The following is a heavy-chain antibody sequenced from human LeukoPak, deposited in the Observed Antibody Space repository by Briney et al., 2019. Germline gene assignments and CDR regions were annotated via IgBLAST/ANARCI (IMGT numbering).Heavy chain of an antibody. Sequence: GGSLRLSCVASGFTFSSYSMNWVRQAPGKGLEWVSSISRAGDYTYSEDSVKGRFTISRDNTKDSLYLQLNSLRAEDTAIYYCARDLMAVAGTGFDYWGQGALVTVSS. CDR3: ARDLMAVAGTGFDY. CDR1: GFTFSSYS. CDR2: ISRAGDYT. D-gene: IGHD6-19*01. V-gene: IGHV3-21*01. J-gene: IGHJ4*02.